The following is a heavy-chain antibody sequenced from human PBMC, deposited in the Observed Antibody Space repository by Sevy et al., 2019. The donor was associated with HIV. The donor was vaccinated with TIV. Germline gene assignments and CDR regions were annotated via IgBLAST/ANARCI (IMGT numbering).Heavy chain of an antibody. CDR3: AGENAWGRGYS. Sequence: PSETLSLTCTVSGGSITSLYWNWIRQPPGKGLEWIANIYYNGHINYNPSLKSRVTLSLDMSKNQFSLRLSSVTAADTAMYYCAGENAWGRGYSWGQGTLVTVSS. V-gene: IGHV4-59*08. CDR2: IYYNGHI. CDR1: GGSITSLY. D-gene: IGHD1-26*01. J-gene: IGHJ4*02.